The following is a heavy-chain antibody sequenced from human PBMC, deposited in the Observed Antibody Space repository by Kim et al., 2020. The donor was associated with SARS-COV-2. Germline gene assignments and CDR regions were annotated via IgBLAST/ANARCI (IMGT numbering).Heavy chain of an antibody. Sequence: GGSLRLSCAASGFTFGDYAMHWVRQAPGKGLEWVSGISWNSDSIDYADSVKGRFTISRDNAKNSLYLQMNSLRAEDTALYYCAKDIEGITMRVYGMDVWGQGTTVTVSS. V-gene: IGHV3-9*01. J-gene: IGHJ6*02. D-gene: IGHD3-22*01. CDR3: AKDIEGITMRVYGMDV. CDR2: ISWNSDSI. CDR1: GFTFGDYA.